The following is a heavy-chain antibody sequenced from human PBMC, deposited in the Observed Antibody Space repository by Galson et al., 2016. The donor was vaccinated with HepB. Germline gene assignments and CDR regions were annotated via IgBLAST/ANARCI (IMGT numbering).Heavy chain of an antibody. CDR3: ARADDYGDYVGAFDI. J-gene: IGHJ3*02. CDR1: GYTFTSYG. CDR2: ISAYNGNT. D-gene: IGHD4-17*01. Sequence: SVKVSCKASGYTFTSYGISWVRQAPGQGLECMGWISAYNGNTNYAQKLQGRVTMTTDTSTSTAYMELRSVRSDDTAVDYCARADDYGDYVGAFDIWGQGTMVTVSS. V-gene: IGHV1-18*01.